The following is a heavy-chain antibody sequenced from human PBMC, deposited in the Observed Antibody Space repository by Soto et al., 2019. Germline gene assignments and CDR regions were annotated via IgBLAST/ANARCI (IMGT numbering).Heavy chain of an antibody. D-gene: IGHD3-10*01. V-gene: IGHV3-7*01. CDR1: GFTVSSYW. Sequence: PWGSLRSAGPASGFTVSSYWMSWVRQGPGKGLEWVANIKQDGSEKYYVGSVKGRFTISRDNAKNSLYLQMNSLRAEDTAVYYCARVDGLQGYYYYSGMDVWGQGTTVAVSS. CDR3: ARVDGLQGYYYYSGMDV. J-gene: IGHJ6*02. CDR2: IKQDGSEK.